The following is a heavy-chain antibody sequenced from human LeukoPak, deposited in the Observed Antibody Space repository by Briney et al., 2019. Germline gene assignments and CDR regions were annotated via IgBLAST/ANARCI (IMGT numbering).Heavy chain of an antibody. V-gene: IGHV4-59*01. Sequence: PSETLSLTCTVSGGSMRSDYWSWIRQPPGKGLEWIGYIYYSGSTNYNPSLNSRVTISVDTSKNQFSLKLRSATAADTAVYYCARVLYFDFWTGYYFDYWGQGTLVTVSS. D-gene: IGHD3-3*01. CDR1: GGSMRSDY. CDR3: ARVLYFDFWTGYYFDY. CDR2: IYYSGST. J-gene: IGHJ4*02.